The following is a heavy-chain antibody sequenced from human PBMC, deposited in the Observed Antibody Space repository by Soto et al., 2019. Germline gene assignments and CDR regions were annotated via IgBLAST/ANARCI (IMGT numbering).Heavy chain of an antibody. CDR1: GDTFTGDE. V-gene: IGHV1-8*01. CDR3: ARVPRGSRYFYYLDV. J-gene: IGHJ6*03. Sequence: QVQLVRSGAEVKKPGASVKVSCKASGDTFTGDEITWVRQATGQGLEWMGWMNLNGGNTGYAQTFQGRVSMTGNPSISTAYMELSSLRSEDTAVYYCARVPRGSRYFYYLDVWGKGTTVIVSS. D-gene: IGHD3-16*01. CDR2: MNLNGGNT.